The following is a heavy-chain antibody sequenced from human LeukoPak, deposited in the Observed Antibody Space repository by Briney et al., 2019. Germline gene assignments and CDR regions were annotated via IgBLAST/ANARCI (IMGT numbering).Heavy chain of an antibody. V-gene: IGHV4-59*12. CDR1: GGSISSYY. D-gene: IGHD6-19*01. J-gene: IGHJ4*02. CDR3: ARGTLYSGWSYYLDN. Sequence: SETLSLTCTVSGGSISSYYWSLIRNPLGKGLEWIGYIYYSGSTNYNSSLKSRVTISVDTSKNQFSLKLSSVTAADTAVYYCARGTLYSGWSYYLDNWGQGSLVAVAS. CDR2: IYYSGST.